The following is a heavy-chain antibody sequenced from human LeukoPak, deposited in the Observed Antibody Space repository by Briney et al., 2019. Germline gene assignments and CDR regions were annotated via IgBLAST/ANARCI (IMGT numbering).Heavy chain of an antibody. CDR3: AITPPAAAAGPYYYYMDV. Sequence: ASVKVSCKASGGTFSSYAISWVRQAPGQGLEWMGGIIPIFGTANYAQKFQGRVTITTDESTSTAYMELSSLRSEDTAVYYCAITPPAAAAGPYYYYMDVWGKGTTVTVSS. V-gene: IGHV1-69*05. CDR2: IIPIFGTA. CDR1: GGTFSSYA. J-gene: IGHJ6*03. D-gene: IGHD6-13*01.